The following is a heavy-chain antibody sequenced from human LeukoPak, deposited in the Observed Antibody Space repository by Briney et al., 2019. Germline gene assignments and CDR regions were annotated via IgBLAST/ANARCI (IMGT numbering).Heavy chain of an antibody. D-gene: IGHD6-13*01. CDR1: GGPITGYY. J-gene: IGHJ3*01. V-gene: IGHV4-59*01. Sequence: SETLSLTCTVFGGPITGYYWSWIRQPPGKGLEWIGYVSYRGSTNYNPSLKSRVTISVDTSKNQFSLKLSSVTAADTAVYYCARPYSSNWYDAFHFWGQGTMVTASS. CDR3: ARPYSSNWYDAFHF. CDR2: VSYRGST.